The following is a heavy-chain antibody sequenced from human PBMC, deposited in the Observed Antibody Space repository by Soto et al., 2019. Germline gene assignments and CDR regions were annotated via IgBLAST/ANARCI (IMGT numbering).Heavy chain of an antibody. D-gene: IGHD3-10*01. CDR3: AKGLRAGYMDV. CDR2: ISWNSGSI. CDR1: GFTFDDYA. J-gene: IGHJ6*03. V-gene: IGHV3-9*01. Sequence: DVQLVESGGGLVQPGRSLRLSCAASGFTFDDYAMHWVRQAPGKGLEWVSGISWNSGSIGYADSVKGRFTISRDNAKNSLYLQMNSLRAEDTALYYCAKGLRAGYMDVWGKGTTVTVSS.